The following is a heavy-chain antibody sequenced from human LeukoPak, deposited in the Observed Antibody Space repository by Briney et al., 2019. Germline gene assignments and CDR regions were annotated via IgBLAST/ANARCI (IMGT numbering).Heavy chain of an antibody. Sequence: GASVKVSCKASGYTFTSYDINWVRQATGQGLEWMGWMNPNSGNTGYAQKFQGRVTMTRNTSISTAFMELSSLRSEDTAVYYCARRNTIMVAGPDYWGQGTLVTVSS. CDR3: ARRNTIMVAGPDY. J-gene: IGHJ4*02. CDR1: GYTFTSYD. V-gene: IGHV1-8*01. CDR2: MNPNSGNT. D-gene: IGHD5-24*01.